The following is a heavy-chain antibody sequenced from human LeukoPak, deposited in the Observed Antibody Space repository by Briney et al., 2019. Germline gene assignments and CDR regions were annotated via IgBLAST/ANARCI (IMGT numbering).Heavy chain of an antibody. CDR3: AKPSGSGVDY. CDR1: GFDFDAHD. J-gene: IGHJ4*02. D-gene: IGHD1-26*01. CDR2: IRSDGYHT. Sequence: GGSLRLSCGASGFDFDAHDMHWVRQAPGKGLEWVAFIRSDGYHTYYTDSVKGRFTITRDNSKNTLYLQTNSLRLEDMGIYYCAKPSGSGVDYWGRGTRVTVSS. V-gene: IGHV3-30*02.